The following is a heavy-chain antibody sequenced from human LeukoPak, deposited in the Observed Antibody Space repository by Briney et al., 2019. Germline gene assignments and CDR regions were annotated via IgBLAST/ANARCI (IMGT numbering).Heavy chain of an antibody. CDR1: GFTFSSYA. CDR2: INNSGGST. Sequence: GGSLRLSCAASGFTFSSYAMNWVRQAPGKGLAWVSGINNSGGSTYYADSVKGRFTISRDNSKNTLYLQMNSLRADDTAVYYYAKDTYYGSGSPFDYWGQGALVTVSS. D-gene: IGHD3-10*01. V-gene: IGHV3-23*01. CDR3: AKDTYYGSGSPFDY. J-gene: IGHJ4*02.